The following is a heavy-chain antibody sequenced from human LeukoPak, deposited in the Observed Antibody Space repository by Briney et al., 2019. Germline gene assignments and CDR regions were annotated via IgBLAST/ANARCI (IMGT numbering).Heavy chain of an antibody. CDR2: ISGSRGST. V-gene: IGHV3-23*01. D-gene: IGHD3-10*01. J-gene: IGHJ4*02. CDR3: AKGVISDY. CDR1: GFNFNNYA. Sequence: GGSLRLSCAASGFNFNNYAMSWLRQAPGKGLEWVSLISGSRGSTHYADSVQGRFTISRDNSKNTLYLQMNSLRAEDTAVYYCAKGVISDYWGQGTLVTVSS.